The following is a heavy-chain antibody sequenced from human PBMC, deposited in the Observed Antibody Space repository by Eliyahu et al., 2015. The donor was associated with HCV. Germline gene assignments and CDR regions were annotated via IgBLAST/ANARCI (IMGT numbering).Heavy chain of an antibody. J-gene: IGHJ5*02. V-gene: IGHV4-34*02. D-gene: IGHD2-2*01. Sequence: QVQQEPWGAGLLKPSETLSLSCTVHGGPFSAYSWTWIRQPPGKGLEWVGEITHSGSTNYNXSLKRRVTISMDKSKNQFSLMLNSVTAADTAVYYCAVVPAAVGSFYNWFDPWGQGTLVTVSS. CDR1: GGPFSAYS. CDR2: ITHSGST. CDR3: AVVPAAVGSFYNWFDP.